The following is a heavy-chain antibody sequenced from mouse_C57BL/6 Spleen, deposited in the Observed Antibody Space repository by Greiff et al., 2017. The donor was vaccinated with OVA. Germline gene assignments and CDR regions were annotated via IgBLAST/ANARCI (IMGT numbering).Heavy chain of an antibody. D-gene: IGHD1-1*01. CDR2: FHPYNDDT. J-gene: IGHJ4*01. V-gene: IGHV1-47*01. Sequence: QVQLKQSGAELVKPGASVKMSCKASGYTFTTYPIEWMKQTHGKSLEWIGNFHPYNDDTKYNEKFKGKATLTVEKSSSTVYLEISRLTSDDSAVYDCERTGRDYEGAMDYWGQGTSVTVSS. CDR3: ERTGRDYEGAMDY. CDR1: GYTFTTYP.